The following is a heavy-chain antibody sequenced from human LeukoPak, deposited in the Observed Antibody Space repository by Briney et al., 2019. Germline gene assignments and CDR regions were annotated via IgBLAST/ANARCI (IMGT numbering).Heavy chain of an antibody. D-gene: IGHD2-2*01. Sequence: SETLSLTCTVSGGSISSGGYYWSWIRQPPGKGLEWIGYIYHSGSTYYNPSLKSRVTISVDRSKNQFSLKLSSVTAADTAVYYCARDATRYCSSTSCSYYFDYWGQGTLVTVSS. V-gene: IGHV4-30-2*01. J-gene: IGHJ4*02. CDR3: ARDATRYCSSTSCSYYFDY. CDR2: IYHSGST. CDR1: GGSISSGGYY.